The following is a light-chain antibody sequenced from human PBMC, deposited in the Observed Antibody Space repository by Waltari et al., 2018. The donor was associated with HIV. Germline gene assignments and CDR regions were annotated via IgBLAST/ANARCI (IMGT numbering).Light chain of an antibody. V-gene: IGKV3-20*01. CDR1: QSVSSNY. Sequence: EIVLTQSPDTLSLSPGDRATLSCRASQSVSSNYLAWYQQKPGQAPRLLIYAASRRATGIPVRFSGSGSGTDFTLTINRLEPEDFAVYYCQQYGTSPFTFGPGTKVDIK. CDR2: AAS. CDR3: QQYGTSPFT. J-gene: IGKJ3*01.